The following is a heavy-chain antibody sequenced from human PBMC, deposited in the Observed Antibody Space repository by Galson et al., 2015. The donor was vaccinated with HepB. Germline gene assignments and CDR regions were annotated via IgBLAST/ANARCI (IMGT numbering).Heavy chain of an antibody. D-gene: IGHD3-22*01. CDR3: ARAQISMIVGYFDY. V-gene: IGHV3-33*01. CDR1: GFTFCRYG. CDR2: IWYDGSHK. Sequence: SLRLSCAASGFTFCRYGMHWVRQAPGKGLEWVALIWYDGSHKSYGDSVKGRFTISRDNSKNTLYLQVNSLRAEDTAVYYCARAQISMIVGYFDYWGQGTLVTVSS. J-gene: IGHJ4*02.